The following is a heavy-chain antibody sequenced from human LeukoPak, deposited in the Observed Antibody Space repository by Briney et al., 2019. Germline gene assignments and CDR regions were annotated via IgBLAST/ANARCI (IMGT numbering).Heavy chain of an antibody. CDR3: ARALMTTVTSGLNY. D-gene: IGHD4-17*01. CDR1: GYTLTELS. V-gene: IGHV1-24*01. J-gene: IGHJ4*02. CDR2: FDPEDGET. Sequence: ASVKVSCKVSGYTLTELSMHWVRQAPGKGLEWMGGFDPEDGETIYAQKLQGRVTMTTDTSTSTAYMELRSLRSDDTAVYYCARALMTTVTSGLNYWGQGTLVTVSS.